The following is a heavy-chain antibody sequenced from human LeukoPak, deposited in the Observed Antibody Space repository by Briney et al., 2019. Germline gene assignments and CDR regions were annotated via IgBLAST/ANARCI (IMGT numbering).Heavy chain of an antibody. J-gene: IGHJ4*02. Sequence: GGSLRLSCAASGFTFSSYGMHWVRQAPGKGLEWVAFIRYDGSNKYYADSVKGRFTISRDNSKNTLYLQMNSLRAEDTAVYYCAKSRAIFGVVILLFDYWGQGTLVTVSS. D-gene: IGHD3-3*01. CDR2: IRYDGSNK. CDR3: AKSRAIFGVVILLFDY. V-gene: IGHV3-30*02. CDR1: GFTFSSYG.